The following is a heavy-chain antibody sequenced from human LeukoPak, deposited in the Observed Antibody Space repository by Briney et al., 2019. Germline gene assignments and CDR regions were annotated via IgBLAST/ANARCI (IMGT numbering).Heavy chain of an antibody. V-gene: IGHV4-34*01. CDR3: ARGRCLRWLQPYYFDC. J-gene: IGHJ4*02. CDR2: INHSGST. Sequence: SETLSLTCAVYGGSFSRYYWSWIRQPPGKGLEWIGEINHSGSTNCNPSLKSRVTISVDTSKNQFSLKVTSVTAAGTAVYYCARGRCLRWLQPYYFDCWGQGTLVTVSS. CDR1: GGSFSRYY. D-gene: IGHD5-24*01.